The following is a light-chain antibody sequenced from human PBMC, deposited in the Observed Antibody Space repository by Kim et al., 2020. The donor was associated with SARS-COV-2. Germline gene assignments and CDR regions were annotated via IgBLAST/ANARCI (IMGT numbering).Light chain of an antibody. CDR2: GKN. V-gene: IGLV3-19*01. J-gene: IGLJ1*01. CDR3: NSRDSSGNHYV. CDR1: SLRRYY. Sequence: SSELTQDPAVSVALGQTVRITCQGDSLRRYYASWYQQKPGQAPVLVSYGKNYRPSGIPDRFSGSNSGNTASLTITGAQAEDEADYYCNSRDSSGNHYVFGTGTKVNVL.